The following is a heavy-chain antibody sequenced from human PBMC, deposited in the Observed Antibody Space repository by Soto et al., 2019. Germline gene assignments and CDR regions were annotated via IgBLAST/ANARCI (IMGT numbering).Heavy chain of an antibody. J-gene: IGHJ5*02. CDR3: AHRPYCSGGNCQPLNYGFDP. CDR2: IYWDGDK. Sequence: QITLKESGPTLVKPTQTLTLTCTFSGFSLSTSGVAVGWIRQPPGKALEWLALIYWDGDKRYSPSLKSRLTITKDTSKNQVVLTMTNMDPVYTATYYCAHRPYCSGGNCQPLNYGFDPWGQGTLVTVSS. D-gene: IGHD2-15*01. V-gene: IGHV2-5*02. CDR1: GFSLSTSGVA.